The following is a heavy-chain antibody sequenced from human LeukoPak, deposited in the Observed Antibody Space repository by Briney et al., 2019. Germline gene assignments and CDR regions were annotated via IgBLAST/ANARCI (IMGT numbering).Heavy chain of an antibody. J-gene: IGHJ6*04. V-gene: IGHV3-21*01. CDR1: GFTFSRYS. CDR2: I. CDR3: AELGITMIGGV. D-gene: IGHD3-10*02. Sequence: PGGSLRLSCAASGFTFSRYSMNWVRQAPGKGLEWVSSIKGRFTISRDNAKNSLYLQMNSLRAEDTAVYYCAELGITMIGGVWGKGTTVTISS.